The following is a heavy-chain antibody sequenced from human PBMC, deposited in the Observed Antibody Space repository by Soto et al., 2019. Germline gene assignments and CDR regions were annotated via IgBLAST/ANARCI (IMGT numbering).Heavy chain of an antibody. CDR3: ARDVEMATIGNFDY. V-gene: IGHV3-21*01. J-gene: IGHJ4*02. D-gene: IGHD5-12*01. CDR2: ISSSSSYI. CDR1: GFTFSSSC. Sequence: PRGSLRLSCAASGFTFSSSCMKWVSQAPGKGLEWDSSISSSSSYIYYADSVKGPFTISRDNAKNSLYLQMNSLRAEDTDVYYCARDVEMATIGNFDYWGQGTLVTVSS.